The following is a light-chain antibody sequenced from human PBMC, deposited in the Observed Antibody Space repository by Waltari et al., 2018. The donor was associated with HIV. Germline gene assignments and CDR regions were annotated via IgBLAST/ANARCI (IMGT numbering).Light chain of an antibody. V-gene: IGKV1-NL1*01. CDR1: QGISTF. Sequence: DIQMTQSPSSLSASVGDRVTITCRASQGISTFLAWYQQKPGKATRLLLPLASTLESGVPSRFSGSVSATDYTLTISSLQPEDFATYYCQQYYNTPPWTFGQGTKVEIK. J-gene: IGKJ1*01. CDR3: QQYYNTPPWT. CDR2: LAS.